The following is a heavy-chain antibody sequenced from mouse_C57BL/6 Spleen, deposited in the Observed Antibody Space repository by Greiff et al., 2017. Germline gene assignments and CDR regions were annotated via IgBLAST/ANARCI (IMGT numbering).Heavy chain of an antibody. D-gene: IGHD2-4*01. Sequence: VQLQQPGAELVMPGASVKLSCKASGYTFTSYWMHWVKQRPGQGLEWIGEIDPSDSYTNYNQKFKGKSTLTVDKSSSTAYMQLSSLTSEDSAVYYCARRYDYDVGSFAYWGQGTLVTVSA. V-gene: IGHV1-69*01. J-gene: IGHJ3*01. CDR3: ARRYDYDVGSFAY. CDR2: IDPSDSYT. CDR1: GYTFTSYW.